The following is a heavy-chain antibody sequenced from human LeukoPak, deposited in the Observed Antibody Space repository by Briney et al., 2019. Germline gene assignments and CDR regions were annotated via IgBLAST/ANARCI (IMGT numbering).Heavy chain of an antibody. Sequence: SETLSLTCAVYGVSFSGYYWSWIRQPPGKGLEWIGEINHSGSTNYNPSLKSRVTISVDTSKNQFTLKLSSVTAADTAVYYCARRSDFWSGYYTTLRGGYYFDYWGQGTLVTVSS. V-gene: IGHV4-34*01. CDR2: INHSGST. CDR3: ARRSDFWSGYYTTLRGGYYFDY. D-gene: IGHD3-3*01. J-gene: IGHJ4*02. CDR1: GVSFSGYY.